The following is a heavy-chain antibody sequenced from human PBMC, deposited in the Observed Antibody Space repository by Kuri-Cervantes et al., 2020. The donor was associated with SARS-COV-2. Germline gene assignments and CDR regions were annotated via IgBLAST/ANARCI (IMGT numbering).Heavy chain of an antibody. Sequence: GESLKISCAASGFTFSSYSMNWVRRAPGKGLEWVSYISSSSSTIYYADSVKGRFTISRDNSKNSLYLQMNSLRTEDTALYYCAGYDSSGYYGFYVAFDIWGQGTMVTVSS. CDR2: ISSSSSTI. CDR3: AGYDSSGYYGFYVAFDI. V-gene: IGHV3-48*04. J-gene: IGHJ3*02. CDR1: GFTFSSYS. D-gene: IGHD3-22*01.